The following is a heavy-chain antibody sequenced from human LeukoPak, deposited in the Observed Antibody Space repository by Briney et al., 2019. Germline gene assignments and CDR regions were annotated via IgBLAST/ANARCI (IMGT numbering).Heavy chain of an antibody. D-gene: IGHD1-26*01. Sequence: GGSLTLSCAASGFTISSYSMNWVRQAPGKGLEWVSYINSSSSYIYYVDSVKGRFTISRDNDKNSLYLQMNSLRAEDTAVYYCARGRYSGSYYGEYFQHWGQGTLVTVSS. J-gene: IGHJ1*01. V-gene: IGHV3-21*01. CDR3: ARGRYSGSYYGEYFQH. CDR2: INSSSSYI. CDR1: GFTISSYS.